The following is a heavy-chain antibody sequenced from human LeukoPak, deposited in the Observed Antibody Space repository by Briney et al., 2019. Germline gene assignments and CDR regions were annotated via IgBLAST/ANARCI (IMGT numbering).Heavy chain of an antibody. J-gene: IGHJ6*03. Sequence: SETLSLTCSVSGASFSTNYWSWIRQPPGRGLEWIGYVFDSGSTNYNPSLKSRVTISVDTSTKQFSLRLSSVTAADTAVYYCARLYQQSKWKYYYYYMDVWGKGTALTVSS. CDR2: VFDSGST. D-gene: IGHD1-1*01. V-gene: IGHV4-59*01. CDR3: ARLYQQSKWKYYYYYMDV. CDR1: GASFSTNY.